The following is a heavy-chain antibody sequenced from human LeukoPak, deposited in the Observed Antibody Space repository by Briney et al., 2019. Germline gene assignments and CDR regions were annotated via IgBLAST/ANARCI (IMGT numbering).Heavy chain of an antibody. V-gene: IGHV4-34*01. J-gene: IGHJ5*02. D-gene: IGHD3-10*01. CDR2: INHSGST. CDR1: GGSFSGYY. CDR3: ARRRYYGSGSLPLSWFDP. Sequence: PSETLSLTCAAYGGSFSGYYWSWIRQPPGKGLEWIGEINHSGSTNYNPSLKSRVTISVDTSKNQFSLKLSSVTAADTAVYYCARRRYYGSGSLPLSWFDPWGQGTLVTVSS.